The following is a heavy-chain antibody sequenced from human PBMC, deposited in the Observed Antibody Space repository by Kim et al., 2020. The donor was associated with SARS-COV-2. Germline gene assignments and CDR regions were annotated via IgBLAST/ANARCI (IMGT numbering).Heavy chain of an antibody. CDR2: IRSKAYGGTT. D-gene: IGHD3-10*01. CDR3: TSPPYTYYYGSGSSRYYYYYGMDV. J-gene: IGHJ6*02. V-gene: IGHV3-49*03. Sequence: GGSLRLSCTASGFTFGDYAMSWFRQAPGKGLEWVGFIRSKAYGGTTEYAASVKGRFTISRDDSKSIAYLQMNSLKTEDTAVYYCTSPPYTYYYGSGSSRYYYYYGMDVWGQGTTVTVSS. CDR1: GFTFGDYA.